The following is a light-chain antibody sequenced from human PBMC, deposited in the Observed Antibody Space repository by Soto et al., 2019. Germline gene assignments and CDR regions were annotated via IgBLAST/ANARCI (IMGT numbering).Light chain of an antibody. Sequence: EIVMTQSPATLSVSPGERATLSCWASESITNNLAWYQQRPGQAPILLIYAASTRATGIPARFSGSGFGTAFTLTINSLQSEDFAVYYCQQYNNWPPSYTFGQGTKLEIK. CDR1: ESITNN. J-gene: IGKJ2*01. CDR3: QQYNNWPPSYT. V-gene: IGKV3-15*01. CDR2: AAS.